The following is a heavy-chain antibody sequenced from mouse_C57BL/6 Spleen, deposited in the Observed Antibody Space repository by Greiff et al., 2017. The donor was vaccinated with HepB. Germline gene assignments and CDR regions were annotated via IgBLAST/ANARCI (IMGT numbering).Heavy chain of an antibody. V-gene: IGHV6-3*01. CDR2: IRWKSDNDAT. CDR3: TGRVIYYEYDGAWFAY. CDR1: GFTFSNYW. D-gene: IGHD2-4*01. J-gene: IGHJ3*01. Sequence: EVMLVESGGGLVQPGGSMKLSCVASGFTFSNYWMNWVRQSPEKGLEWVAQIRWKSDNDATHYAESVKGRFTISRADSKSSVYLQMNYLMAEDTGIYSCTGRVIYYEYDGAWFAYWGQGTLVTVSA.